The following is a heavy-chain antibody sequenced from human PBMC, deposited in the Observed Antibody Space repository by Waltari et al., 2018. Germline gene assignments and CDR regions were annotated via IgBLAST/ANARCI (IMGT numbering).Heavy chain of an antibody. CDR1: GYRFTDHA. J-gene: IGHJ4*02. CDR3: ARELLGGGAFDS. V-gene: IGHV7-4-1*02. D-gene: IGHD3-16*01. Sequence: QVQLVQSGSELKKPGDSVKVSCKASGYRFTDHAMNWVRQAPGPGLQFLGWINTNTHNPFYERGFAGRFVFSLDTSISTVYLEINSLKTEDNAVYYCARELLGGGAFDSWGQGTLVSVSS. CDR2: INTNTHNP.